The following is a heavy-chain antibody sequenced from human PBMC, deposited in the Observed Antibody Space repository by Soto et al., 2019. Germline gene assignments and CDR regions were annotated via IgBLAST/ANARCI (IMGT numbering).Heavy chain of an antibody. CDR2: INHSGST. J-gene: IGHJ4*02. D-gene: IGHD6-19*01. Sequence: SETLSLSCAVYGGSFSGYYWSWIRQPPGKGLEWIGEINHSGSTNYNPSLKSRVTISVDTSKNQFSLKLSSVTAADTAVYYCASFSWSGWDDYYFDYWGQGTLVTVSS. V-gene: IGHV4-34*01. CDR1: GGSFSGYY. CDR3: ASFSWSGWDDYYFDY.